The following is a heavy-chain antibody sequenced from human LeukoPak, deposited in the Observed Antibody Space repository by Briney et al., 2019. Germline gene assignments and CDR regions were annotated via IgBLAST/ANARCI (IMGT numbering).Heavy chain of an antibody. Sequence: GASAKVSCKASGYTFTSYYMHWVRQAPGQGLEWMGIINPSGGSTSYAQKFQGRVTMTRDTSTSTVYMELSSLRSEDTAVYYCASSYVTPGGFDYWGQGTLVTVSS. CDR2: INPSGGST. CDR1: GYTFTSYY. D-gene: IGHD3-16*01. CDR3: ASSYVTPGGFDY. V-gene: IGHV1-46*01. J-gene: IGHJ4*02.